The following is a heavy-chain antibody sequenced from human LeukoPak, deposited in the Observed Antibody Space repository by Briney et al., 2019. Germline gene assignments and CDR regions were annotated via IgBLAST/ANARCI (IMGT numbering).Heavy chain of an antibody. V-gene: IGHV4-4*09. CDR2: IYTSGST. CDR3: ARQVARSLISLRVVSLDSFDI. D-gene: IGHD3-22*01. Sequence: SETLSLTCTVSGGFISSYYWSWIRQPPGKGLEWIGYIYTSGSTNYNPSLKSRVTISVDTSKNQFSLKLGSVTAADTAVYYCARQVARSLISLRVVSLDSFDIWGQGTTVSVTS. CDR1: GGFISSYY. J-gene: IGHJ3*02.